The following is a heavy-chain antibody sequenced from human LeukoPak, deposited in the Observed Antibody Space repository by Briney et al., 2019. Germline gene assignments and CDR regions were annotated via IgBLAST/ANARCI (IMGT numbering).Heavy chain of an antibody. J-gene: IGHJ6*02. V-gene: IGHV3-23*01. CDR3: AKDGGYYDILTGYFGTVLDV. CDR1: GFTFSSYA. CDR2: ISGSGGST. Sequence: PGGSLRLSCAASGFTFSSYAMSWAGQAPGKGLEWGSVISGSGGSTYYADSVNGRFTISRDNSKNTLYLQMNSLRAEETAVYYCAKDGGYYDILTGYFGTVLDVWGQGTTVTVSS. D-gene: IGHD3-9*01.